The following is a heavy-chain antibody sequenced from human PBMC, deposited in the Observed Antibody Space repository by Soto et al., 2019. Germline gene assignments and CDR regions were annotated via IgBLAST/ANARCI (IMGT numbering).Heavy chain of an antibody. J-gene: IGHJ4*02. V-gene: IGHV3-23*01. D-gene: IGHD4-17*01. CDR1: GFTFSSYA. CDR2: ISGSGGST. Sequence: EVQLLESGGGLVQPGGSLRLSCAASGFTFSSYAMSWVRQAPGKGLEWVSAISGSGGSTYYADSVKGRFTISRDNSKNTLYLQMNSLRAEDTAVYYCAKDDLHYSHDYGDSTNFDYWGQGTLVTVSS. CDR3: AKDDLHYSHDYGDSTNFDY.